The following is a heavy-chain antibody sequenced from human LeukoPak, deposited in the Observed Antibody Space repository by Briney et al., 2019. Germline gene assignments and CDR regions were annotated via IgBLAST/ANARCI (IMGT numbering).Heavy chain of an antibody. D-gene: IGHD4-17*01. Sequence: SQTLSLTCTVSGGSISSGDYYWSWIRQPPRKGMEWIGYMYYSGSTYYNPSLKSRVTISVDTSKNQFSLKLSSVTAADTAVYYCARDPGDLDYGDYYYYYGMDVWGQGTTVTVSS. CDR3: ARDPGDLDYGDYYYYYGMDV. CDR2: MYYSGST. V-gene: IGHV4-30-4*01. CDR1: GGSISSGDYY. J-gene: IGHJ6*02.